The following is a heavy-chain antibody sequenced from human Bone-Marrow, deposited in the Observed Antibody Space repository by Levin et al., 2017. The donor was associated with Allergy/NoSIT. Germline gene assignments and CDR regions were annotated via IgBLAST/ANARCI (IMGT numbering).Heavy chain of an antibody. J-gene: IGHJ4*02. Sequence: SETLSLTCTVSGGSISSAGYHWTWIRQSPGKGLEWIGYISYKGTTYYNPSLKSRLTMSLDTSEQRFSLNLNSVTAADTAIYYCARLDGYYFDYWGQGTLVTVSS. V-gene: IGHV4-31*03. D-gene: IGHD3-9*01. CDR1: GGSISSAGYH. CDR3: ARLDGYYFDY. CDR2: ISYKGTT.